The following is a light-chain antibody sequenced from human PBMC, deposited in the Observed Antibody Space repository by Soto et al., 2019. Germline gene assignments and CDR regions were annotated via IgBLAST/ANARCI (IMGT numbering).Light chain of an antibody. CDR2: DAS. Sequence: IVMTQSPATLSVSPGERATLSCRAGQTIYSNVAWYQQRPGQAPRLLIYDASTRATGIAARFSGSGSGTEFTLTISSLQSEDFATYYCQQLNSYPPITFGQGTRLEI. CDR3: QQLNSYPPIT. J-gene: IGKJ5*01. V-gene: IGKV3-15*01. CDR1: QTIYSN.